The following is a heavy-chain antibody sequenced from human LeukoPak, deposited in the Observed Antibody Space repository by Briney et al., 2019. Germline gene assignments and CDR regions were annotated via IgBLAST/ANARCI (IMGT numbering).Heavy chain of an antibody. V-gene: IGHV1-69*05. Sequence: SAKVSCKASGGTFSSYAIAWVRQAPGQGLEWMGRITVMSGTANYAQKFQDRVTITTDESTSTAYMEVSSLRSEDTAVYFCATELRGYSFGYDSWGQGTLVTVSS. CDR3: ATELRGYSFGYDS. CDR1: GGTFSSYA. J-gene: IGHJ5*01. D-gene: IGHD5-18*01. CDR2: ITVMSGTA.